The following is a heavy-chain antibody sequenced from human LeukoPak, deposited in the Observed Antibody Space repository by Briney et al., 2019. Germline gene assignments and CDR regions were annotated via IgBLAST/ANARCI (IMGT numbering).Heavy chain of an antibody. Sequence: ASVKVSCKASGYTFTSYAMHWVRQAPGQRLEWMGWINAGNGNTKYSQKFQGRVTITRDTSASTAYMELSRLRSDDTAVYYCARGQSSNYDFWSGYANWFDPWGQGTLVTVSS. J-gene: IGHJ5*02. V-gene: IGHV1-3*01. CDR1: GYTFTSYA. D-gene: IGHD3-3*01. CDR3: ARGQSSNYDFWSGYANWFDP. CDR2: INAGNGNT.